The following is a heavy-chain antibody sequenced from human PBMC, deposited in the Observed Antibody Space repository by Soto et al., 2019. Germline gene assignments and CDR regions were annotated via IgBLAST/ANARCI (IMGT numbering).Heavy chain of an antibody. J-gene: IGHJ6*01. CDR1: GGSFSGYY. V-gene: IGHV4-34*01. Sequence: SETLSLTCAVYGGSFSGYYWSWIRQPPWKGLEWIGEINHSGSTNYNPSLRSRVTISVDTAKNQFSLKLSSVTAADTAVYYCARGHTVTPAYYYYYGMDVWGQGTKVTVSS. D-gene: IGHD4-4*01. CDR3: ARGHTVTPAYYYYYGMDV. CDR2: INHSGST.